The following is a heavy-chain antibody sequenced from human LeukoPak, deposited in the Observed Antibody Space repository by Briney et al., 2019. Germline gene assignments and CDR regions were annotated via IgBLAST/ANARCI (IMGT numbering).Heavy chain of an antibody. D-gene: IGHD6-13*01. Sequence: PSETLSLTCTVSGDSISSSSYYWAWIRQPPGKGREWIGSIYYSGSTYYNPSPKSRVTISVDTSKNQFSLKLSSVTAADTAVYYCARLYSSSWQFDYWGQGTLVTVSS. V-gene: IGHV4-39*07. CDR2: IYYSGST. CDR3: ARLYSSSWQFDY. J-gene: IGHJ4*02. CDR1: GDSISSSSYY.